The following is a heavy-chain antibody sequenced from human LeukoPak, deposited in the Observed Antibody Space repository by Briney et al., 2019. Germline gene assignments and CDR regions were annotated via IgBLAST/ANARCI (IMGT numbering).Heavy chain of an antibody. V-gene: IGHV3-23*01. J-gene: IGHJ4*02. D-gene: IGHD2-2*01. Sequence: GGSLRLSCAASGFTFSNNAMSWVRQAPGKGLEWVSAISGSGGSTYYADSVKGRFTISRDNSKNTLYLRMNSLRAEDTAVYYCAPLVVPGRTYFDYRGQGTLVTVSS. CDR2: ISGSGGST. CDR3: APLVVPGRTYFDY. CDR1: GFTFSNNA.